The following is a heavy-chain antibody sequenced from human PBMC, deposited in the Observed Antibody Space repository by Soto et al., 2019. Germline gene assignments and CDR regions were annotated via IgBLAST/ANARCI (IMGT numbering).Heavy chain of an antibody. Sequence: SGPTLVNPTETLTLTCTFSGFSLTSPGMCVSWIRQSPGKALEWLALIERDDDDKYYSTSLKTRLTISKDTRKNQVVLTMANMEPADTAAYYCARSIRGPRRFNGMDVW. CDR2: IERDDDDK. D-gene: IGHD1-20*01. CDR3: ARSIRGPRRFNGMDV. V-gene: IGHV2-70*13. CDR1: GFSLTSPGMC. J-gene: IGHJ6*01.